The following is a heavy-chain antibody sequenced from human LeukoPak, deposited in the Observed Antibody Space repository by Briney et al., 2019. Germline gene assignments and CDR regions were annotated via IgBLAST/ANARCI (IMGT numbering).Heavy chain of an antibody. CDR3: ARDGRDTMVRGVISY. Sequence: ASVKVSCKASGYTFTSYYMHWVRQAPGQGLEWMGIINPSGGSTSYAQKFQGRVTMTRDTSISTAYMELSRLRSDDTAVYYCARDGRDTMVRGVISYWGQGTLVTVSS. CDR1: GYTFTSYY. J-gene: IGHJ4*02. V-gene: IGHV1-46*01. CDR2: INPSGGST. D-gene: IGHD3-10*01.